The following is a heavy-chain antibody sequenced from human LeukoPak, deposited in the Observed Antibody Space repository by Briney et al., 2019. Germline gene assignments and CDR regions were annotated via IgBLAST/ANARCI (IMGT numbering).Heavy chain of an antibody. Sequence: PGGSLRLSCAASGFTFSSYSMNWVRQAPGKGLEWVSSISSSSSYIYYADSVKGRFTISRDNAKNSLYLQMNSLRAEDTAVYYCARDLDTYYDFWSGYYSGVDNRRRPTYFDYWGQGTLVTVSS. CDR2: ISSSSSYI. CDR1: GFTFSSYS. J-gene: IGHJ4*02. D-gene: IGHD3-3*01. V-gene: IGHV3-21*01. CDR3: ARDLDTYYDFWSGYYSGVDNRRRPTYFDY.